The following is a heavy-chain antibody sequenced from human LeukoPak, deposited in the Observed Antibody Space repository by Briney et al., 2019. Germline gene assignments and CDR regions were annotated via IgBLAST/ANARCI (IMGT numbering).Heavy chain of an antibody. CDR1: GFTFSSYA. V-gene: IGHV3-23*01. CDR3: AKEIQLRSNYYGMDV. Sequence: PGGSLRLSCAASGFTFSSYAMSWVRQAPGKGLEWVAGISAGGGSTYYADSVKGRFTISRDNSKNTLYLQMNSLRAEDTAVYYCAKEIQLRSNYYGMDVWGQGTTVTVSS. D-gene: IGHD5-18*01. CDR2: ISAGGGST. J-gene: IGHJ6*02.